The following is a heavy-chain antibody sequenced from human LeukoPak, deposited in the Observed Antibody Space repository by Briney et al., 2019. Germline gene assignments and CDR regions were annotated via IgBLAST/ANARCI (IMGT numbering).Heavy chain of an antibody. D-gene: IGHD1-26*01. J-gene: IGHJ4*02. CDR3: TRDYGSFTDFDS. V-gene: IGHV3-30-3*01. CDR2: VSAAGSNG. CDR1: GFTFSNYA. Sequence: GGSLRLSCAASGFTFSNYAMHWVRKAPGKGLEWVAVVSAAGSNGYYADSVKGRFTISRDNSKNTLYLQMNSLRAEDTAMFYCTRDYGSFTDFDSWGQGTLVTVSS.